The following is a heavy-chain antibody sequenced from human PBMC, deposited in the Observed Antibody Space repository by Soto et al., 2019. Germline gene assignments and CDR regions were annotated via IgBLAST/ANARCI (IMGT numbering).Heavy chain of an antibody. V-gene: IGHV5-10-1*01. Sequence: EVQLVQSGAEVKKPGESLTISCKASGSTFSNYWITWVRQMPGKGLEWMGRIDPSDSYTHYSPSFQGHVTISVDKSFNTTYLRWSSRRTSNSAKYYCPPHGGGRIAVTGFNGMAAWAQGTAVTVAS. CDR2: IDPSDSYT. CDR1: GSTFSNYW. D-gene: IGHD6-13*01. CDR3: PPHGGGRIAVTGFNGMAA. J-gene: IGHJ6*02.